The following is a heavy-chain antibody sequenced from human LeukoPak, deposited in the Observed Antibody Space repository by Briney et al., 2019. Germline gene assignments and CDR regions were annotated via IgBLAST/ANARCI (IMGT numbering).Heavy chain of an antibody. CDR3: VRDLTMIVPGAFDI. Sequence: TGGSLRLSCAISGFTFSRYWMTWVRQAPGKGLECVAIIKPDGSESYYGDSVKGRFTISRDNAKDSLYLQMKSLRAEDTAVYYCVRDLTMIVPGAFDIWGHGTTVIVSS. D-gene: IGHD3-22*01. J-gene: IGHJ3*02. V-gene: IGHV3-7*01. CDR2: IKPDGSES. CDR1: GFTFSRYW.